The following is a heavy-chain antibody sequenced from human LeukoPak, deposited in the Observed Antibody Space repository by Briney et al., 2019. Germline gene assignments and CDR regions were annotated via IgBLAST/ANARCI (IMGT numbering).Heavy chain of an antibody. D-gene: IGHD6-19*01. Sequence: PGGSLRLSCVASGFAFGDYAMGWVRQAPGKGLEWVSAITNSGGSTYYADSVQGRFTISRDNPKNTLYLQMKSLRVEDTAVYYCVKEAVTPHLDYWGQGTLVTVSS. V-gene: IGHV3-23*01. CDR3: VKEAVTPHLDY. CDR1: GFAFGDYA. J-gene: IGHJ4*02. CDR2: ITNSGGST.